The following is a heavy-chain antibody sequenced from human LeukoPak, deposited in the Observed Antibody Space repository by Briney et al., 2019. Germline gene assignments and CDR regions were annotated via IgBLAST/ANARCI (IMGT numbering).Heavy chain of an antibody. CDR3: ARVADDGSLDS. Sequence: GGSLRLSCAASGFAFHKYTMNWVRQAPGKGLEWVASISSGSSYIYYAGSVKGRFTISRDNAKNSLFLQMNSLRAEDTSVTYCARVADDGSLDSWGQGTLVTVSS. CDR1: GFAFHKYT. CDR2: ISSGSSYI. D-gene: IGHD1-1*01. J-gene: IGHJ4*02. V-gene: IGHV3-21*01.